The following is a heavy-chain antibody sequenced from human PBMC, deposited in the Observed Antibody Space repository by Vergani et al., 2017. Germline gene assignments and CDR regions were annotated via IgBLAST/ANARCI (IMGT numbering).Heavy chain of an antibody. D-gene: IGHD3-22*01. CDR1: GFTFDDYA. Sequence: EVQLVESGGGLVQPGRSLRLSCAASGFTFDDYAMHWVRQAPGKGLEWVSGISWNSGSIGYADSVKGRFTISRDNAKNSLYLQMNSLRAEDTAVYYCARDPHYYYDSSGYYLGAFDIWGQGTMVTVSS. J-gene: IGHJ3*02. V-gene: IGHV3-9*01. CDR3: ARDPHYYYDSSGYYLGAFDI. CDR2: ISWNSGSI.